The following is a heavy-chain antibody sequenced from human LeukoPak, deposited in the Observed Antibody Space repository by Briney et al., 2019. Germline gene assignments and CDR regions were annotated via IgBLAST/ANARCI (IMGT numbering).Heavy chain of an antibody. J-gene: IGHJ4*02. CDR1: GGSISSSSYY. D-gene: IGHD3-10*01. Sequence: PSETLSLTCTVSGGSISSSSYYWGWIRQPPGKGLEWIGSIYYSGSNYYNPSLKSGVTISVDTSKNQFSLKLSSVTAADTAVYYCARLGYGSGSYYTDYWGQGTLVTVSS. CDR2: IYYSGSN. V-gene: IGHV4-39*01. CDR3: ARLGYGSGSYYTDY.